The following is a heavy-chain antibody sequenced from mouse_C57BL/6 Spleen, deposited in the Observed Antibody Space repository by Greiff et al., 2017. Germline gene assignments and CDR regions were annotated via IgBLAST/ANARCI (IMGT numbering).Heavy chain of an antibody. V-gene: IGHV5-17*01. D-gene: IGHD1-3*01. CDR1: GFTFSDYG. Sequence: EVQLVESGGGLVKPGGSLKLSCAASGFTFSDYGMHWVRQAPEKGVEWVVYISSGSSTIYYADTVKGRFTISRDNAKNTLFLQMTSLRSEDTAMYYCARRETKNAMDYWGQGTSVTVSS. CDR3: ARRETKNAMDY. CDR2: ISSGSSTI. J-gene: IGHJ4*01.